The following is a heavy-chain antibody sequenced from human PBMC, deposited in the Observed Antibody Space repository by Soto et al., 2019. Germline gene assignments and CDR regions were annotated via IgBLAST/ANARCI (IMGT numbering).Heavy chain of an antibody. CDR1: GFSLSTSAVG. CDR2: IYWDGDK. V-gene: IGHV2-5*02. J-gene: IGHJ6*02. CDR3: VYSRGSPQYYYYYSLDV. Sequence: QITLKESSPALVKPTQTLTLTCSFSGFSLSTSAVGVGWIRQPPGKALEWLALIYWDGDKRYSPSLKSRLTITKDTSKNQVVLTMTNMDPVDTATYFCVYSRGSPQYYYYYSLDVWGQGTTVTVSS. D-gene: IGHD1-26*01.